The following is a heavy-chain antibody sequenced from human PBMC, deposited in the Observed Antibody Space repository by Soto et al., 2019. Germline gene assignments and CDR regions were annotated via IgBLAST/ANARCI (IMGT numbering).Heavy chain of an antibody. D-gene: IGHD3-22*01. CDR1: GYTFTGYY. V-gene: IGHV1-2*04. CDR2: INPNSGGT. J-gene: IGHJ6*02. CDR3: ARSFYYYDSSGYYYYYGTDV. Sequence: GASVKVSCKASGYTFTGYYMHWVRQAPGQGLEWMGWINPNSGGTNYAQKFQGWVTMTRDTSISTAYMELSRLRSDDTAVYYCARSFYYYDSSGYYYYYGTDVWGPRPTVTVSS.